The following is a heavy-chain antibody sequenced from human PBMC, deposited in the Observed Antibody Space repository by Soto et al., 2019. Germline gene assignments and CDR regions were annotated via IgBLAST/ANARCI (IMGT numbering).Heavy chain of an antibody. CDR3: ARTLVAATPMGWWSDP. V-gene: IGHV4-31*03. CDR2: IYYSGST. J-gene: IGHJ5*02. CDR1: GGSISSGGYY. D-gene: IGHD2-15*01. Sequence: SETLSLTCTVSGGSISSGGYYWSWIRQHPGKGLEWIGYIYYSGSTYYNPSLKSRVTISVDTSKNQFSLKLSSVTAADTAVYYCARTLVAATPMGWWSDPWGQGTLVTVSS.